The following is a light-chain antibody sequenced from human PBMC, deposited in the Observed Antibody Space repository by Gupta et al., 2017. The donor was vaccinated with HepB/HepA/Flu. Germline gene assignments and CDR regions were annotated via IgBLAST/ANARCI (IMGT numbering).Light chain of an antibody. V-gene: IGLV2-14*03. CDR1: SSDLGAYDT. CDR3: RSCTRTLSLVV. J-gene: IGLJ2*01. Sequence: QSALRQPDSVCGSPGQSLPISCTGNSSDLGAYDTVSWYQQDQGKARKLLIYAVASRPSGISTRLSGSKSGITASRTISGLQTEDESAYFCRSCTRTLSLVVFGGWTKLTVL. CDR2: AVA.